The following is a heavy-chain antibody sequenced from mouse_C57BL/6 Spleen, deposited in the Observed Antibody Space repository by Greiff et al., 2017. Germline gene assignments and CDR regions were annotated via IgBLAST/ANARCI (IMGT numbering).Heavy chain of an antibody. Sequence: VQLQQSGPELVKPGASVKMSCKASGYTFTDYNMHWVKQSHGKSLEWIGYINPNNGGTSYTQKFKGKDTLTVNKSSSTAYMELRSLTSEESAVYYCARKVAYDGDFDYGGQGTTLTVSS. CDR2: INPNNGGT. CDR3: ARKVAYDGDFDY. CDR1: GYTFTDYN. V-gene: IGHV1-22*01. J-gene: IGHJ2*01. D-gene: IGHD2-3*01.